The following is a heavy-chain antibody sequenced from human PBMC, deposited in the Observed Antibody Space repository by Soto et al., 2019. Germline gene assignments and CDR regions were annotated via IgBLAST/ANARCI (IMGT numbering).Heavy chain of an antibody. Sequence: SVKVSCKASGGTFSSYAISWVRQAPGQGLEWMGGIIPIFGTANYAQKFQGRVTITADESTSTAYMELSSLRSEDTAVYYCARDRRDYYDSSGYYYGAFDIWGQGTMVTVSS. CDR2: IIPIFGTA. D-gene: IGHD3-22*01. J-gene: IGHJ3*02. CDR3: ARDRRDYYDSSGYYYGAFDI. V-gene: IGHV1-69*13. CDR1: GGTFSSYA.